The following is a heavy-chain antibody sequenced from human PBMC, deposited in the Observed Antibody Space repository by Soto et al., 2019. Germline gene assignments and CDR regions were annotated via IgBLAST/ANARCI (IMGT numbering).Heavy chain of an antibody. CDR1: GDSISTVDYF. CDR2: IYKSTTT. D-gene: IGHD2-15*01. V-gene: IGHV4-30-4*01. CDR3: ARGRYCLTGRCFPNWFDS. J-gene: IGHJ5*01. Sequence: PSETLSLTCSVSGDSISTVDYFWAWIRQPPGQALEYIGYIYKSTTTYYNPSFESRVVISLDTSKSQFSLNVTSVTAADTAVYFCARGRYCLTGRCFPNWFDSWGQGTLVTVSS.